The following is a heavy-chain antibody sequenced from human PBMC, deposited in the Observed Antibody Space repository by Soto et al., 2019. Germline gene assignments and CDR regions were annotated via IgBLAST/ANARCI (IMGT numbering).Heavy chain of an antibody. J-gene: IGHJ3*02. CDR2: IYYTGST. CDR3: PRVAGRAFDI. Sequence: QLQLPESGPGLVKPSETLSLTCTVSGGSISSSSYYWGWIRQHPGKGLEWIGSIYYTGSTYYNPSLKSRVTISVDTSKNQSSLKLSSVTAADTAVYYCPRVAGRAFDIWGQGTMVTVSS. CDR1: GGSISSSSYY. D-gene: IGHD1-26*01. V-gene: IGHV4-39*01.